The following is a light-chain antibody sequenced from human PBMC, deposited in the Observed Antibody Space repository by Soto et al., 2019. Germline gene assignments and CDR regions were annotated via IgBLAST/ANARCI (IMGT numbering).Light chain of an antibody. CDR1: QSLVLSDGNTF. V-gene: IGKV2-24*01. Sequence: IVMTQTPLSSPVTLGQPASISCRSSQSLVLSDGNTFLTWLHQRPGQAPRLLIYKVSKRFSGVPDRFSGSGAGTEFTLRISRVEAEDGGLYFCMQASQFPYSFGQGTRLEIK. J-gene: IGKJ2*03. CDR3: MQASQFPYS. CDR2: KVS.